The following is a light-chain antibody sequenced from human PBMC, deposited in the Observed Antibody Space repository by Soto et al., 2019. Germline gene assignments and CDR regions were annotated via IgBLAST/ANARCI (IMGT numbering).Light chain of an antibody. CDR3: QKYDIAPRT. V-gene: IGKV1-27*01. Sequence: DIQMTQSPSSLSASVGDRVTITCRASQDISNYLAWYQQRPGKVPKLLIYAASTLQSGVPSRFSGSGSETDLTLTISSLQPEDVATYYCQKYDIAPRTFGGGTKVEIK. J-gene: IGKJ4*01. CDR2: AAS. CDR1: QDISNY.